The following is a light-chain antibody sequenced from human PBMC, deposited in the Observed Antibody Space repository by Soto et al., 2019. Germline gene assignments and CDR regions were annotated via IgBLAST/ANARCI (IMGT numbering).Light chain of an antibody. CDR3: CSYAGSYSLYV. CDR1: RSDVGGSDY. V-gene: IGLV2-11*01. J-gene: IGLJ1*01. CDR2: DVN. Sequence: QSALTQPRSVSGSPGQSVAVSCTGTRSDVGGSDYVSWYQQHPGKAPKLMIYDVNERPSGVPDRFSGSKSGNTASLTISGLQAEDEADYYCCSYAGSYSLYVFGTGTKVTVL.